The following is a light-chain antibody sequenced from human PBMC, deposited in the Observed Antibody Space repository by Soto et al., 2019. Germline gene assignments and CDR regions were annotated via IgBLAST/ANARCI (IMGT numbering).Light chain of an antibody. CDR2: DAS. J-gene: IGKJ5*01. CDR1: QDINKN. V-gene: IGKV1-33*01. Sequence: DIQMTQSPSSLSATVGDRVTITCQASQDINKNLIWYQQKPGKAPKLLIYDASDLETGVPSRFSGSGSGTGFTFTISSLQPEDFATYYCQQSYSTPITFGQRTLPEV. CDR3: QQSYSTPIT.